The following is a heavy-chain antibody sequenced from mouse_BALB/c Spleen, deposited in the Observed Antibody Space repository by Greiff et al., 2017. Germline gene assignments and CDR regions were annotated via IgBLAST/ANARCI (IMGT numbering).Heavy chain of an antibody. CDR1: GFTFSSFG. J-gene: IGHJ3*01. D-gene: IGHD1-1*01. V-gene: IGHV5-17*02. CDR2: ISSGSSTI. Sequence: EVQLVESGGGLVQPGGSRKLSCAASGFTFSSFGMHWVRQAPEKGLEWVAYISSGSSTIYYADTVKGRFTISRDNPKNTLFLQMTSLRSEDTAMYYCARGELRGFAYWGQGTLVTVSA. CDR3: ARGELRGFAY.